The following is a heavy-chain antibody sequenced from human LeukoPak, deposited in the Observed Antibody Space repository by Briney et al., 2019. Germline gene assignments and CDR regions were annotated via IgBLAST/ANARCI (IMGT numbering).Heavy chain of an antibody. D-gene: IGHD3-10*01. CDR2: ISSSSSYI. Sequence: GGSLRLSCAASGFTFSSYSMNWVRQAPGKGLEWVSSISSSSSYIYYADSVKGRFTISRDNAKNSLYLQMNSLRAEDTAVYYCARDGAMVRGYYMDVWGKGTTVTISS. CDR1: GFTFSSYS. J-gene: IGHJ6*03. V-gene: IGHV3-21*01. CDR3: ARDGAMVRGYYMDV.